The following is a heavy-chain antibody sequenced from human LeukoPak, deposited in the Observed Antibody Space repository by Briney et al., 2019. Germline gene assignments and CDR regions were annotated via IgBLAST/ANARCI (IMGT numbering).Heavy chain of an antibody. J-gene: IGHJ4*02. CDR2: IYENGGTT. D-gene: IGHD2-21*01. CDR1: GFTFRSHA. Sequence: GGSLRLSCVGSGFTFRSHAMSWVRQAPEKGLEFVSGIYENGGTTYYADSVKGRFSISRDNSKNTLYLQMDSLRGEDTAVYYCAKDFRIGYSAHFDHWGQGALVTVSS. V-gene: IGHV3-23*01. CDR3: AKDFRIGYSAHFDH.